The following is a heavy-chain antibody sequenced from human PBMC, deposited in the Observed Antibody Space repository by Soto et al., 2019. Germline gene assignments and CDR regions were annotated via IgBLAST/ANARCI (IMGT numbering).Heavy chain of an antibody. J-gene: IGHJ4*02. V-gene: IGHV2-5*02. CDR3: VGLLPSYNAFLD. CDR2: NYWDDDK. D-gene: IGHD3-9*01. CDR1: GFSLTSSGVG. Sequence: QKILKESGPALVKPTETLTLTCTVSGFSLTSSGVGVGWIRHPPVKALEWLALNYWDDDKRYSPSLKSRLIITKETSKNQVVLTMTNMDAVDAATYSCVGLLPSYNAFLDWGQGALVTVSS.